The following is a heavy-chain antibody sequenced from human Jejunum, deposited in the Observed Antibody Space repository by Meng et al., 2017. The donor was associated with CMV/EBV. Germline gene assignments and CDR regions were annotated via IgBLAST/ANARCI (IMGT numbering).Heavy chain of an antibody. V-gene: IGHV4-61*01. CDR2: VEYTGST. Sequence: SVSSGSSFWSWIRQPPGRGLEWIVYVEYTGSTNYNPSLKSRVIISVDTSKNQFSLELRSVSAADTAVYYCARGEKRSQYYYGLDVWGQGTTVTVSS. CDR1: SVSSGSSF. CDR3: ARGEKRSQYYYGLDV. D-gene: IGHD1-26*01. J-gene: IGHJ6*02.